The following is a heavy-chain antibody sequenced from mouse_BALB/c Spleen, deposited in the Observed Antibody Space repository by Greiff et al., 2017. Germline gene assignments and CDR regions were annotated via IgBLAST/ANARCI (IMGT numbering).Heavy chain of an antibody. CDR1: GFTFSSYT. CDR2: ISSGGSYT. CDR3: ARGRTTSDY. Sequence: EVQRVESGGGLVKPGGSLKLSCAASGFTFSSYTMSWVRQTPEKRLEWVATISSGGSYTYYPDSVKGRFTISRDNAKNTLYLQMSSLRSEDTAMYYCARGRTTSDYWGQGTTLTVSA. J-gene: IGHJ2*01. V-gene: IGHV5-9-3*01. D-gene: IGHD2-12*01.